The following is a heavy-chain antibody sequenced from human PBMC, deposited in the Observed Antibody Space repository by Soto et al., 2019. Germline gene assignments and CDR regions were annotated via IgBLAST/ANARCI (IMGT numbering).Heavy chain of an antibody. J-gene: IGHJ4*02. CDR3: GAQDYVAKGYHFET. Sequence: CCAVARGIVHGYGRISNRKTPGKGLEWVAIIRFDGSNEEYADSVKGRFTISIDSSKTRFSLNLNSVTTADTAVYYCGAQDYVAKGYHFETWGQGTMVTVSS. CDR2: IRFDGSNE. V-gene: IGHV3-33*01. D-gene: IGHD4-17*01. CDR1: RGIVHGYG.